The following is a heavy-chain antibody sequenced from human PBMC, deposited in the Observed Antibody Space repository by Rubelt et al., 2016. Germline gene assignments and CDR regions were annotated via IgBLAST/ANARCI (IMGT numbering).Heavy chain of an antibody. J-gene: IGHJ3*02. Sequence: QVQLQESGPGLVKPSETLSLTCTVSGDSISSYYWTWIRQPPGKGLEWIGYIYYSGSTNYNPSLKSRVTISVDTSKNQFAWKLSGVTAADTAVYYCARVLGGTYYDAFDMWGQGTVATVFS. D-gene: IGHD1-26*01. V-gene: IGHV4-59*01. CDR3: ARVLGGTYYDAFDM. CDR2: IYYSGST. CDR1: GDSISSYY.